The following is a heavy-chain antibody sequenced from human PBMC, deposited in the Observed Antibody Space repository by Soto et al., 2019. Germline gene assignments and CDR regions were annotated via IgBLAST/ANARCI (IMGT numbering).Heavy chain of an antibody. CDR2: INGDESST. J-gene: IGHJ4*02. Sequence: EVQLVESGGGLAQPGGSLRLSCAASGFTFSRSWMHWVRQAPGKGLVWVSRINGDESSTNYADSVKGRFTISRDKAKNMLHLRINSMRVEDTAVYYCVRGLGGEDDYWGQGILVTVSS. CDR3: VRGLGGEDDY. V-gene: IGHV3-74*01. CDR1: GFTFSRSW. D-gene: IGHD3-16*01.